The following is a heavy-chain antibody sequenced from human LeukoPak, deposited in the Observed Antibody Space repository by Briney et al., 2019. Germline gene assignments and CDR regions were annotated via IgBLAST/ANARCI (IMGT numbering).Heavy chain of an antibody. V-gene: IGHV1-2*02. D-gene: IGHD2-2*01. J-gene: IGHJ6*02. Sequence: ASVKVSCKAFGYTFTGYYMHWVRQAPGQGLEWMGWINPNSGGTNYAQKFQGRVTMTRDTSISTAYMELSRLRSDDTAVYYCARDRGICSSTSCRPTYGMDVWGQGTTVTVSS. CDR3: ARDRGICSSTSCRPTYGMDV. CDR1: GYTFTGYY. CDR2: INPNSGGT.